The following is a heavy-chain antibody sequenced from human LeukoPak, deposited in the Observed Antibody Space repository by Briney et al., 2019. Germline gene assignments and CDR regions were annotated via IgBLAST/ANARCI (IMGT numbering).Heavy chain of an antibody. CDR2: ISYDGSNK. CDR1: GFTFSSYG. V-gene: IGHV3-30*03. Sequence: GRSLRLSCAASGFTFSSYGMHWVRQAPGKGLEWVAVISYDGSNKYYADSVKGRFTISRDNSKNTLYLQMNSLRAEDTAVYYCARKLLSLYYFDYWGQGTLVTVSS. J-gene: IGHJ4*02. CDR3: ARKLLSLYYFDY. D-gene: IGHD2-2*01.